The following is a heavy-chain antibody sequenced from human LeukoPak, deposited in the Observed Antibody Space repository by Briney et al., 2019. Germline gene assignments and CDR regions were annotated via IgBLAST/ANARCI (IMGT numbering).Heavy chain of an antibody. CDR1: GFTFDDYA. D-gene: IGHD3-10*01. V-gene: IGHV3-9*01. Sequence: GRSLRLSCAASGFTFDDYAMHWVRQAPGKGLEWVSGISWNSGSIGYADSVKGRFTISRDNAKNSLYLQMNSLRAEDTALYYCAKVGAGDYFDYWGQGTLVTVSS. J-gene: IGHJ4*02. CDR3: AKVGAGDYFDY. CDR2: ISWNSGSI.